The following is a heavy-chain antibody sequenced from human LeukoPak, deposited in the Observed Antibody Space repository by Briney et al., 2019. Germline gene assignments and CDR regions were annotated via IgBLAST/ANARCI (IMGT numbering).Heavy chain of an antibody. V-gene: IGHV3-9*01. Sequence: PGGSLRLSCAASGFTFDDYAMHWVWQAPGKGLEWVSGISWNSGSIGYADSAKGRFTISRDNAKNSLYPQMNSLRAEDTALYYCAKSGLLWFGELLSPSYYFDYWGQGPLVTVSS. CDR2: ISWNSGSI. CDR1: GFTFDDYA. D-gene: IGHD3-10*01. J-gene: IGHJ4*02. CDR3: AKSGLLWFGELLSPSYYFDY.